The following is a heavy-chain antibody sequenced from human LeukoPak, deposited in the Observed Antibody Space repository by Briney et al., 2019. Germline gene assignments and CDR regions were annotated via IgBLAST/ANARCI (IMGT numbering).Heavy chain of an antibody. CDR2: ISGNSGSL. V-gene: IGHV3-9*01. D-gene: IGHD3-10*01. CDR1: GFTFDDYA. Sequence: QPGGSLRLSCAASGFTFDDYAMHWVRQAPGKGLEWVSVISGNSGSLDYAASVKGRFTISRDNDKNYLYLQMNSLRTEDTALYYCAKDMSPTLPHARGSDYWGQGTLVTVSS. J-gene: IGHJ4*02. CDR3: AKDMSPTLPHARGSDY.